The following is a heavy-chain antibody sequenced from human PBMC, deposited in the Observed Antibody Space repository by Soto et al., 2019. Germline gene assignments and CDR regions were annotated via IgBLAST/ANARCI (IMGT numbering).Heavy chain of an antibody. CDR2: INPNSGGT. V-gene: IGHV1-2*04. J-gene: IGHJ6*03. CDR3: ARGAGTFVGKPIYYYYYYMDV. CDR1: GYTFTGYY. D-gene: IGHD6-19*01. Sequence: ASVKVSCKASGYTFTGYYMHWVRQAPGQGLERMGWINPNSGGTNYAQKFQGWVTMTRDTSISTAYMELSRLRSDDTAVYYCARGAGTFVGKPIYYYYYYMDVWGKGTTVTVSS.